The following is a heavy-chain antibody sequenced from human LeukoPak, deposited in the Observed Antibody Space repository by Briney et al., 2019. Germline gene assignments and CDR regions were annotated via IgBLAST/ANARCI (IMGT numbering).Heavy chain of an antibody. D-gene: IGHD3-3*01. V-gene: IGHV1-2*02. Sequence: GASVKVSCKASGYTFTGYYMHWVRQAPGQGLEWMGWINPNSGGTNYAQKFQGRVTMTRDTSISTAYMELSRLRSDDTAVYYCARVPSGIFWFDYWRQGTLVTVTS. CDR1: GYTFTGYY. CDR3: ARVPSGIFWFDY. J-gene: IGHJ4*02. CDR2: INPNSGGT.